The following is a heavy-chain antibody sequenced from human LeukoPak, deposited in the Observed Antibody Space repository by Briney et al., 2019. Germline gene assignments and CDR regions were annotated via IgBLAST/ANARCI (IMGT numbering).Heavy chain of an antibody. D-gene: IGHD6-6*01. CDR2: IYSGGST. Sequence: PGGSLRLSCAASGFTVSSNYMSWVRQAPVKGLEWVSVIYSGGSTYYADSVRGRFTISRDNSKNTLYLQLNSLRAEDTAVYYCARDIGSSSHFWGQGTLVTVSS. CDR1: GFTVSSNY. J-gene: IGHJ4*02. V-gene: IGHV3-66*01. CDR3: ARDIGSSSHF.